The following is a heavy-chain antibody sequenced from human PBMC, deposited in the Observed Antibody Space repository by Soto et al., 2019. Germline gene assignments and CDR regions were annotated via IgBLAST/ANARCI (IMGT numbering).Heavy chain of an antibody. CDR1: GFTFNNYA. Sequence: EVQLLESGGGLVQPGGSLRLSCAASGFTFNNYAMTWVRQAPGKGLEXXSAISGGGXTTSYADSVKGRFTVSRDGSKXXXXXXXXXXXXXXXXXXXXXXXXXXXXXXXXXVDFWGQGTLVTVSS. J-gene: IGHJ4*02. V-gene: IGHV3-23*01. CDR3: XXXXXXXXXXXXXVDF. CDR2: ISGGGXTT.